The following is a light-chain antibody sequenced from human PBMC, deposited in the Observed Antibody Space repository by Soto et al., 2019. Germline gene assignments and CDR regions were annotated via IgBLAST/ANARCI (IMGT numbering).Light chain of an antibody. CDR2: DNN. J-gene: IGLJ2*01. CDR1: SSNIGNNY. CDR3: GTWDTGLGVV. Sequence: QSVLTQPPSVSAAPGQKVTISCSGSSSNIGNNYVSWYQQLPGTAPKLLIYDNNKRPSGIPDRFSGSKSVTSATLGITGPQTGDEADYYGGTWDTGLGVVFGGGTKLTVL. V-gene: IGLV1-51*01.